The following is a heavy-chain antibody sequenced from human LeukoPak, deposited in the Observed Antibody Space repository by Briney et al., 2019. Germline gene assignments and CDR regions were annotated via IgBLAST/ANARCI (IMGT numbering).Heavy chain of an antibody. CDR3: ARDYPGSEWFYYYYYGMDV. V-gene: IGHV3-30*03. CDR2: ISYDGSNK. J-gene: IGHJ6*02. Sequence: GGSLRLSCAASGFTFSSYGMHWVRQAPGKGLEWVAVISYDGSNKYYADSVKGRFTISRDNSKNTLYLQMNSLRAEDTAVYYCARDYPGSEWFYYYYYGMDVWGQGTTVTVSS. D-gene: IGHD3-3*01. CDR1: GFTFSSYG.